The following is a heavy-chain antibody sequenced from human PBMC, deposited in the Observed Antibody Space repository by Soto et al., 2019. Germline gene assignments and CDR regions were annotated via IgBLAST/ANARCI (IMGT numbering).Heavy chain of an antibody. Sequence: GGSLRLSCTVSGFTFGDFAMSWFRQAPGKGLEWVGFIRSKAYGGAPEYAASVRGRFTISRDDSRSIAYLQMNNLKTEDTAVYHCSRGRLKPRGSSTGQDYFFDYWGQGALVTVSS. D-gene: IGHD3-10*01. CDR2: IRSKAYGGAP. CDR3: SRGRLKPRGSSTGQDYFFDY. CDR1: GFTFGDFA. J-gene: IGHJ4*02. V-gene: IGHV3-49*03.